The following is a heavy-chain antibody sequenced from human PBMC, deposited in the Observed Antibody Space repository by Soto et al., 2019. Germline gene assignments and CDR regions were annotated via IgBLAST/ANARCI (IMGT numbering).Heavy chain of an antibody. V-gene: IGHV3-11*01. CDR3: ARDHRSFWTGYYRRYDYYGMDV. CDR1: GFSFSDYY. Sequence: HVQLVESGGGLVEPGGSLRLSCAASGFSFSDYYVNWIRQAPGKGLEWISYTGRSLYPIYYADSVKGRFSISRDSAKNSVILQMNSLRVEDTAVYSCARDHRSFWTGYYRRYDYYGMDVWGRGTTVIVSS. CDR2: TGRSLYPI. D-gene: IGHD3-3*01. J-gene: IGHJ6*02.